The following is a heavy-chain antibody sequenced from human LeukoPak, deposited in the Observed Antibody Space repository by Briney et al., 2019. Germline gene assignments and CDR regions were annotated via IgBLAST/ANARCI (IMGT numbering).Heavy chain of an antibody. CDR1: GGSISSYY. CDR2: IYYSGST. J-gene: IGHJ4*02. V-gene: IGHV4-59*01. Sequence: TSETLSLTCTVSGGSISSYYWSWIRQPPGKGLEWIGYIYYSGSTNYNPSLKSRVTISVDTSKNQFSLKLSSVTAADTAVYYCARSMVRGVRDFDYWGQGTLVTVSS. D-gene: IGHD3-10*01. CDR3: ARSMVRGVRDFDY.